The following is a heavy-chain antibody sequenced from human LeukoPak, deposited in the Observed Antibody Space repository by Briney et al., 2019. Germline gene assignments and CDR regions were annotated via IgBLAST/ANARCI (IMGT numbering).Heavy chain of an antibody. D-gene: IGHD3-10*01. V-gene: IGHV3-21*01. CDR2: ISISSSSYI. Sequence: PGGSLRLYCAASGFTFSSYSMNWVRQAPGKGLEWVSGISISSSSYIYYADSVKGRFTISRDNAKNSLYLEMNSLRAEDTAVYYCARGHYYGSGSYYTPDFDYWGQGTLVTVSS. CDR3: ARGHYYGSGSYYTPDFDY. CDR1: GFTFSSYS. J-gene: IGHJ4*02.